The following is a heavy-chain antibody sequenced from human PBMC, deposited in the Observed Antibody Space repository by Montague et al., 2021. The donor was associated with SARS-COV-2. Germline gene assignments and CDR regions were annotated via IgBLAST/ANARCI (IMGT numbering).Heavy chain of an antibody. CDR2: VYYNGDT. CDR3: ARGWSFDP. Sequence: SETLSLTCTVSGGSTASHYWNWIRQSPGKRPEWIGYVYYNGDTKYNPSLQSRGNISIDTSETQFSLRLNSVTAADPAVYFCARGWSFDPWGQGRLVTVSS. V-gene: IGHV4-59*08. J-gene: IGHJ3*01. CDR1: GGSTASHY. D-gene: IGHD6-19*01.